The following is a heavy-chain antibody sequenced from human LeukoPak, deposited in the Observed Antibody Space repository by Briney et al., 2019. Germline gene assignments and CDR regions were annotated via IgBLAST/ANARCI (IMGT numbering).Heavy chain of an antibody. V-gene: IGHV3-30*02. CDR1: GFTFSSYG. Sequence: GGSLRLSCAASGFTFSSYGMHWVRQAPGKGLEWVAFIRYDGSNKYYADSVTGRFTISRDNSKNTLYLQMNSLRAEDTAVYYCAKVKDTWFGEKVPFDYWGQGTLVTVS. CDR3: AKVKDTWFGEKVPFDY. J-gene: IGHJ4*02. D-gene: IGHD3-10*01. CDR2: IRYDGSNK.